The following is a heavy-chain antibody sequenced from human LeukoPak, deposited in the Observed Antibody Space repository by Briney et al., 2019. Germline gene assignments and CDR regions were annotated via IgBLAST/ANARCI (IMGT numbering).Heavy chain of an antibody. J-gene: IGHJ4*02. CDR2: INHSGST. D-gene: IGHD5-24*01. Sequence: SETLSLTCTVSGGSISSSYWSWIRQPPGKGLEWIGEINHSGSTNYNPSLKSRVTISVDTSKNQFSLKLSSVTAADTAVYYCARLSRRWLQFLHFDYWGQGTLVTVSS. CDR1: GGSISSSY. CDR3: ARLSRRWLQFLHFDY. V-gene: IGHV4-34*01.